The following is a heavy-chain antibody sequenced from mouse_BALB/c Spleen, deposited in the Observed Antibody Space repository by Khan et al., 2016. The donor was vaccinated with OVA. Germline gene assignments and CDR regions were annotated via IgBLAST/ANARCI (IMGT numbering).Heavy chain of an antibody. CDR3: ARWVVY. Sequence: VQLKQSGPGLVKPSQSLSLTCTVTGYSITSDYAWNWIRQFPGNKLEWMGSISYSGSTSYIPSLTSRISITRDTSKNQFFLQLNSVTTEDTATYYCARWVVYWGQGTLVTVSA. CDR2: ISYSGST. CDR1: GYSITSDYA. V-gene: IGHV3-2*02. J-gene: IGHJ3*01.